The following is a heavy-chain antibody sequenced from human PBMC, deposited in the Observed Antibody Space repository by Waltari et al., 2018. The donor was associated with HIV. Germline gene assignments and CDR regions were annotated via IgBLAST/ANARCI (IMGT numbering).Heavy chain of an antibody. V-gene: IGHV4-39*01. Sequence: QVQLQESGPGLVKPSETLSLTCSVSGDSIDGSVFHWGWIRQSPGKGLEWIGSLCYSGTTVCHPTLKSRVTIAVDASKNRFSLNLSSVTAADTAVYYCARHGTTANFAFWGQGTLVTVSA. D-gene: IGHD4-17*01. CDR2: LCYSGTT. CDR1: GDSIDGSVFH. J-gene: IGHJ4*02. CDR3: ARHGTTANFAF.